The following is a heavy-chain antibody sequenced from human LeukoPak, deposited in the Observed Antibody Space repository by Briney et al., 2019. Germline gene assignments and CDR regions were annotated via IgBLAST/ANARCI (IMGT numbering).Heavy chain of an antibody. CDR2: KYYSGST. J-gene: IGHJ4*02. D-gene: IGHD5-18*01. Sequence: TSETLSLTCDVSGVSINTCCYYWTWIRQPPGKGLEWIRYKYYSGSTRYNSSLRSRLTISLDTSKNQFSLRLTSVTAADTAVYYCARGRSYGFDFDSWGPGTLVIVSS. V-gene: IGHV4-61*01. CDR3: ARGRSYGFDFDS. CDR1: GVSINTCCYY.